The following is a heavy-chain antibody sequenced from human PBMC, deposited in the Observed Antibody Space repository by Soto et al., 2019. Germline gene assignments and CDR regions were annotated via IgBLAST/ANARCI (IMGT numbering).Heavy chain of an antibody. D-gene: IGHD1-26*01. J-gene: IGHJ4*02. Sequence: SETLSLTCTVSGGSISSYYWSWIRQPPGKGLEWIGYIYYSGSTNYNPSLKSRVTISVDTSKNQFSLKLSSVTAADTAAYYCARENSGYVDYWGQGTLVTVSS. CDR1: GGSISSYY. CDR2: IYYSGST. CDR3: ARENSGYVDY. V-gene: IGHV4-59*01.